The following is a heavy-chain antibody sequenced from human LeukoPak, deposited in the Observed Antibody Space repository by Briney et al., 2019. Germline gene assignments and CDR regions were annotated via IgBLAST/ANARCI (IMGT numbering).Heavy chain of an antibody. CDR2: INPSGGST. CDR1: GYTFTSYY. J-gene: IGHJ4*02. D-gene: IGHD3-3*01. Sequence: ASVKVSFKASGYTFTSYYMHWVRQAPGQGLEWMGIINPSGGSTSYALKFQGRVTMTRDTSTSTVYMELSSLRSEDTAVYYCARSFFWSGHGGALDYWGQGTLVTVSS. V-gene: IGHV1-46*01. CDR3: ARSFFWSGHGGALDY.